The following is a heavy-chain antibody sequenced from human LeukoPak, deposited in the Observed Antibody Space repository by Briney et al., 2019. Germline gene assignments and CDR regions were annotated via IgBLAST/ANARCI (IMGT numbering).Heavy chain of an antibody. CDR1: GFTFSNYG. J-gene: IGHJ1*01. CDR3: AKEPTSFSSGWYFQH. V-gene: IGHV3-30*18. D-gene: IGHD6-25*01. Sequence: GRSLRLSCAASGFTFSNYGMQGVSQAPGKGLEWVAVVSYDGGTKLYADSVKGRLTISRDNSKNTLDLQMSSLRAEDTAVYYCAKEPTSFSSGWYFQHWGQGTLVTVSS. CDR2: VSYDGGTK.